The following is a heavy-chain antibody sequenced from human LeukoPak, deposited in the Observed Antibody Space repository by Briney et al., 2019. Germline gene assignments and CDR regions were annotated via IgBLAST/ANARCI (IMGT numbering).Heavy chain of an antibody. V-gene: IGHV4-59*08. CDR1: GGSVTSYY. J-gene: IGHJ4*02. CDR2: NQKRGRT. Sequence: SQTLSPTCSLAGGSVTSYYCSWVRHSPGKGLEWLGYNQKRGRTNYNPCLKSRVTGYLDTPKNQVSLRLSSVTAADRAVYYFARHGTISSESYFDYWGQGDLVTVSS. CDR3: ARHGTISSESYFDY. D-gene: IGHD1-14*01.